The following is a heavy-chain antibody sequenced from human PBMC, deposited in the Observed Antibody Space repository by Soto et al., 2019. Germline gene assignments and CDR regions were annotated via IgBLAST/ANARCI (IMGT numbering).Heavy chain of an antibody. V-gene: IGHV3-21*01. CDR3: ARDAPPVW. CDR2: ISSSSSYI. CDR1: GFTFRSYS. J-gene: IGHJ4*02. Sequence: EVQLVESGGGLVKPGGSLRLSCAASGFTFRSYSMNWVRQAPGKGLEWVSSISSSSSYIYYADSVKGRFTISRDNAKNSLYLQMNSLRVEDTSVYYCARDAPPVWWGQGTLVTVSS.